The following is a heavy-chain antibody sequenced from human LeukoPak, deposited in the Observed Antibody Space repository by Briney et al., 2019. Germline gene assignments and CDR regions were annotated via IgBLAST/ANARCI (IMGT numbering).Heavy chain of an antibody. V-gene: IGHV3-30*03. J-gene: IGHJ6*03. CDR3: ASGNTDSSGWHNYYYYYMDV. CDR2: ISYDGSNK. D-gene: IGHD6-19*01. CDR1: GFTFSSYG. Sequence: PGGSLRLSCAASGFTFSSYGMHWVRQAPGKGLDWVAVISYDGSNKYYADSVKGRFTISRDNSKNTLYLQMNSLRAEDTAVYYCASGNTDSSGWHNYYYYYMDVWGKGTTVTISS.